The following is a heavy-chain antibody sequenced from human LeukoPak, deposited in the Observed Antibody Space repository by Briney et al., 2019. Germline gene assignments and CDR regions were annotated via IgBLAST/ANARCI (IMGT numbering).Heavy chain of an antibody. D-gene: IGHD4-17*01. CDR2: ISYDGSNK. J-gene: IGHJ4*02. V-gene: IGHV3-30*18. Sequence: GRSLRLSCAASGFTFSSYVMHWVRQAPGKGLEWVSFISYDGSNKYYADSVKGRCTISRDNSKYTVYLQMNSLRAEDTAVYYCAKDMDHDYDDYGFDYWGQGTPVTVSS. CDR1: GFTFSSYV. CDR3: AKDMDHDYDDYGFDY.